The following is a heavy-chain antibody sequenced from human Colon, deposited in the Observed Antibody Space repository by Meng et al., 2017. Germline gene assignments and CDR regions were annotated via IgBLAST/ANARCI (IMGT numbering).Heavy chain of an antibody. Sequence: GQLQESGPGLVGPLETLSLSCNASGGSVSSGSHYWSWIRQPPGKGLEWIGYMVHSGTTKYNPSLTSRVSMSVDTTKNQFYLKLTSVTVADTAVFYCARLIAGWPFYFDYWGQGILVTVSS. V-gene: IGHV4-61*01. CDR3: ARLIAGWPFYFDY. CDR2: MVHSGTT. D-gene: IGHD6-19*01. CDR1: GGSVSSGSHY. J-gene: IGHJ4*02.